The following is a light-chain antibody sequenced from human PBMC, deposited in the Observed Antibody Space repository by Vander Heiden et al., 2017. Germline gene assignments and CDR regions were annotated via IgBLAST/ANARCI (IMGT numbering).Light chain of an antibody. CDR2: VNN. CDR1: SSNIGAGYD. CDR3: QSYDRSLSGSV. V-gene: IGLV1-40*01. J-gene: IGLJ1*01. Sequence: QSVLTQPPSVSVAPGQRVTVSCTGSSSNIGAGYDVHWYQQFPGAAPKLLIFVNNIRPSGVPDRFSGSKSGASASLSITGLQADDEADYYCQSYDRSLSGSVFGTGTKVTVL.